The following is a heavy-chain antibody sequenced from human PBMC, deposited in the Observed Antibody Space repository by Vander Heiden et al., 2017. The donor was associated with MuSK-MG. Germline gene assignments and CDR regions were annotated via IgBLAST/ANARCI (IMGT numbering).Heavy chain of an antibody. CDR1: GSPFSSV. V-gene: IGHV3-30*04. J-gene: IGHJ5*02. CDR3: ARESIYGSGRAGWVDV. Sequence: VQLMESGGGVVQPGTSLRLSCAASGSPFSSVMLWGRQAPGKGLEGVAVTTHDERIKIDEESVKGRVTIARDNSKNILYLQRDSLRPEDTAVYVWARESIYGSGRAGWVDVWGQGTLGTVSS. D-gene: IGHD3-10*01. CDR2: TTHDERIK.